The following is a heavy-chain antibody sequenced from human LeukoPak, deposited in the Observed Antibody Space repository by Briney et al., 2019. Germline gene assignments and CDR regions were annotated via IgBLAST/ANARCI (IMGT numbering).Heavy chain of an antibody. J-gene: IGHJ4*02. Sequence: SGGSLRLSCAASGFIFSSHGMHWVRQAPGKGLEWVAFIQSDGSNKYHADSVKGRFTISRDNSKNTLYLQMNSLRPEDTALYYCAKDLIYWGRGTLVTVSS. CDR3: AKDLIY. V-gene: IGHV3-30*02. CDR1: GFIFSSHG. CDR2: IQSDGSNK.